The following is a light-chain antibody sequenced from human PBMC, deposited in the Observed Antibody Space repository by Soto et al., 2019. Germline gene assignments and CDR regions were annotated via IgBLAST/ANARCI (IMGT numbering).Light chain of an antibody. CDR1: IIDIAPYNY. CDR3: RSYTSSTNYV. Sequence: QSLLTQPACVSGSPGQSLTISCTGTIIDIAPYNYVCWYQQHPGKAPKLIIYEVSYRPSGISNRFSGSKSGNTASLTISGLQAEDEADYYCRSYTSSTNYVFGTGTKVTVL. V-gene: IGLV2-14*01. J-gene: IGLJ1*01. CDR2: EVS.